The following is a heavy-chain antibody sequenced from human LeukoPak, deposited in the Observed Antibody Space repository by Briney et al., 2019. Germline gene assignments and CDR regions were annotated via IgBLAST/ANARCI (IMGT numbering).Heavy chain of an antibody. J-gene: IGHJ6*04. CDR1: GGSFSGYY. V-gene: IGHV4-34*01. CDR3: ARISPLRITIVRGVNPNYYYGMDV. D-gene: IGHD3-10*01. CDR2: INHSGST. Sequence: PSETLSLTCAVYGGSFSGYYWSWIRQPPGKGLEWIGEINHSGSTNYNPSLKSRVTISVDTSKNQFSLKLSPVTAADTAVYYCARISPLRITIVRGVNPNYYYGMDVWGKGTTVTVSS.